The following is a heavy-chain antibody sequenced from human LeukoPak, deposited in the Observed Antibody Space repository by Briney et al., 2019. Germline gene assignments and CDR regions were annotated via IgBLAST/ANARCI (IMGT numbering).Heavy chain of an antibody. J-gene: IGHJ4*02. CDR3: ARDNAPYTSSSSGLGLFDY. CDR1: GFTFSGYW. D-gene: IGHD6-6*01. V-gene: IGHV3-53*01. Sequence: GGSLRLSCAASGFTFSGYWMHWVRQVPGKGLEWVSLIFSGGATYYADSVKGRFTISRDNSKNTLYLQMNSLRAEDTAVYFCARDNAPYTSSSSGLGLFDYWGQGTLVTVSS. CDR2: IFSGGAT.